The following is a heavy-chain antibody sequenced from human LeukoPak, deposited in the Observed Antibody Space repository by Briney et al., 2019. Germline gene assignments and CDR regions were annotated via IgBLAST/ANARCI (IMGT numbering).Heavy chain of an antibody. V-gene: IGHV1-2*02. CDR1: GYTFTSYG. Sequence: ASVKVSCKASGYTFTSYGISWVRQAPGQGLEWLGWINPNSGGTTYAQKFQGRVTMTRDTSISTAYMELSRLRSDDTAVYFCARDYYDSTGGYYYGMDVWGQGTTVTVSS. D-gene: IGHD3-22*01. CDR2: INPNSGGT. CDR3: ARDYYDSTGGYYYGMDV. J-gene: IGHJ6*02.